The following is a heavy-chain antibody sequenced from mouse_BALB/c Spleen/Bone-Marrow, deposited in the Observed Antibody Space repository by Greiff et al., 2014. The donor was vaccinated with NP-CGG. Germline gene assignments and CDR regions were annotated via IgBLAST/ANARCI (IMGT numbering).Heavy chain of an antibody. CDR2: INPDSSTI. CDR3: ATNGYYGWIAY. V-gene: IGHV4-1*02. CDR1: GFDFSRYW. Sequence: VQLQQSGGGLVQPGGSLKLSCAASGFDFSRYWMTWVRQAPGKGLEWIGEINPDSSTINYTPSLKDKLIISRDNAKNTLYLQMSKVRSEDTALYYCATNGYYGWIAYWGQGTLVTVSA. J-gene: IGHJ3*01. D-gene: IGHD2-3*01.